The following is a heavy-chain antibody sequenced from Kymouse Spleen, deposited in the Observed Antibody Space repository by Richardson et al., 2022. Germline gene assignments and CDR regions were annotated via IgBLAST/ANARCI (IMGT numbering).Heavy chain of an antibody. J-gene: IGHJ4*02. CDR1: GGSISSYY. CDR3: ARDNPYSSSFDY. Sequence: QVQLQESGPGLVKPSETLSLTCTVSGGSISSYYWSWIRQPPGKGLEWIGYIYYSGSTNYNPSLKSRVTISVDTSKNQFSLKLSSVTAADTAVYYCARDNPYSSSFDYWGQGTLVTVSS. D-gene: IGHD6-6*01. V-gene: IGHV4-59*01. CDR2: IYYSGST.